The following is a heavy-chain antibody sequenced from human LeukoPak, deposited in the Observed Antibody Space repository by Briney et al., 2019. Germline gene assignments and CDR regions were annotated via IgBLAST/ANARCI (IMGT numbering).Heavy chain of an antibody. Sequence: GGSLRLSCAASGFTFSSYGMHWVRQAPGKGLEWVAVISYDGSNKYYADSVKGRFTISRDDSKNTLYLQMNSLRVEDTAVYYCARDPGGNQNGFDIWGPGTMVTVSS. J-gene: IGHJ3*02. CDR3: ARDPGGNQNGFDI. CDR2: ISYDGSNK. V-gene: IGHV3-30*03. CDR1: GFTFSSYG. D-gene: IGHD3-16*01.